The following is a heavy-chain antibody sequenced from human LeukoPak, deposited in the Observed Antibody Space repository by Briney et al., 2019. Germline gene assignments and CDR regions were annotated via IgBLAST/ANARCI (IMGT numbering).Heavy chain of an antibody. Sequence: GESLKISCQGSGHSFDSYWIGWVRQMPGKGLEWIGIFYPTDSDTHYSPSFQGQVTMSADTSINTAYLQWSSLKAPDAAIYYCARSLVTHWHFDLWGRGTPVIVSS. J-gene: IGHJ2*01. CDR3: ARSLVTHWHFDL. D-gene: IGHD2-21*01. CDR1: GHSFDSYW. CDR2: FYPTDSDT. V-gene: IGHV5-51*01.